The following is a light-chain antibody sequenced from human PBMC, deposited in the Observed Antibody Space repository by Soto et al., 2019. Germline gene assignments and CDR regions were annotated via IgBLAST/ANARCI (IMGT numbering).Light chain of an antibody. CDR3: QQSYSTPWT. CDR2: AAS. V-gene: IGKV1-39*01. Sequence: DIQMTQSPSSLSASVGDRVTITCRASQSISSYLNWYQQKPGKPPKLLIYAASSLQIGVPSRFSGSGSGTDFTFTISSLQPEDFATYYCQQSYSTPWTFVQGTKVEIK. J-gene: IGKJ1*01. CDR1: QSISSY.